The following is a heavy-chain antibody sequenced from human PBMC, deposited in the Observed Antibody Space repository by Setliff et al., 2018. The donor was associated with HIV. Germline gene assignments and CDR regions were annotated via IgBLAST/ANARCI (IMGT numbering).Heavy chain of an antibody. CDR2: INHSGST. V-gene: IGHV4-34*01. Sequence: PSETLSLTCAVYGGSFSGYYWSWIRQPPGKGLKWIGEINHSGSTNYNPSLKSRVTISVDTSKNQFSLKLSSVTAADTAVYYCARHWNYDTGLDPFDIWGQGTMVTVSS. CDR3: ARHWNYDTGLDPFDI. CDR1: GGSFSGYY. J-gene: IGHJ3*02. D-gene: IGHD3-22*01.